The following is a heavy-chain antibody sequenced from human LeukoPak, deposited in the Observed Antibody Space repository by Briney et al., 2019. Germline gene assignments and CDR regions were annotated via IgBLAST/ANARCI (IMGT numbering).Heavy chain of an antibody. Sequence: GASVKVSCKVSGYTLTELSMHWVRQAPGKGLEWMGGFDPEDGETIYAQKFQGRVTMTTDTSTSTAYMELRSLRSDDTAVYYCATDCSGGSCYLGPWGQGTLVTVSS. CDR1: GYTLTELS. J-gene: IGHJ4*02. CDR3: ATDCSGGSCYLGP. D-gene: IGHD2-15*01. CDR2: FDPEDGET. V-gene: IGHV1-24*01.